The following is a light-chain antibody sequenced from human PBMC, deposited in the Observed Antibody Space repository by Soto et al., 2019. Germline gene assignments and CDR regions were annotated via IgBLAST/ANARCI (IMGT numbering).Light chain of an antibody. CDR2: DAS. V-gene: IGKV3D-20*01. CDR1: QSVSSSY. J-gene: IGKJ1*01. CDR3: QQYGSSPRT. Sequence: ELVLTQSPATLSLSQGARATLSCGASQSVSSSYLAWYQQKPVLAPRLLIYDASSRATGIPDRFSGSGSGTDFTLTISRLEPEDFAVYYCQQYGSSPRTFGQGIKAAVK.